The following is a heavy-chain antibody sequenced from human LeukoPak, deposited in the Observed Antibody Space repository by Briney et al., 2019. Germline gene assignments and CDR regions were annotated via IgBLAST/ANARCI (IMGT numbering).Heavy chain of an antibody. CDR2: IIPIFGTA. V-gene: IGHV1-69*05. CDR3: ARGKMATIYDYYYYMDV. D-gene: IGHD5-24*01. CDR1: GGTFSSYA. Sequence: GASVKVSCKASGGTFSSYAISWVRQAPGQGLEWMGGIIPIFGTANYAQRFQGRVTITTDESTSTAYMELSSLRSEDTAVYYCARGKMATIYDYYYYMDVWGKGTTVTVSS. J-gene: IGHJ6*03.